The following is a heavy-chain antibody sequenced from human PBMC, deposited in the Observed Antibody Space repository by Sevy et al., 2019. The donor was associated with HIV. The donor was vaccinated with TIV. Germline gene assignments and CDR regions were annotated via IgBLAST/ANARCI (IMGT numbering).Heavy chain of an antibody. Sequence: GGSLRLSCAASGFTFSSYGMHWVRQAPGKGLEWVAVISYDGSNKYYADSVKGRFTISRDNSENTLYLQMNSLRAEDTAVYYCAKDRGWQVVVVPAAIDYWGQGTLVTVSS. CDR1: GFTFSSYG. V-gene: IGHV3-30*18. J-gene: IGHJ4*02. CDR2: ISYDGSNK. D-gene: IGHD2-2*01. CDR3: AKDRGWQVVVVPAAIDY.